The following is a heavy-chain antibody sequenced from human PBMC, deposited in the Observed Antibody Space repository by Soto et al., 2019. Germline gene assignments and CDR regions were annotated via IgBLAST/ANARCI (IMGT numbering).Heavy chain of an antibody. CDR2: IFSSGST. J-gene: IGHJ5*02. V-gene: IGHV4-4*07. CDR3: ARCSLVVVPAPGFDP. D-gene: IGHD2-2*01. CDR1: GGSITDYS. Sequence: SETLSLTCTVSGGSITDYSWVWIRQPAGKGLEWIGRIFSSGSTNYNPSLKGRITMSLDTSKNQFSLKLSSVSAADTALYYCARCSLVVVPAPGFDPWGRGTLVTVSS.